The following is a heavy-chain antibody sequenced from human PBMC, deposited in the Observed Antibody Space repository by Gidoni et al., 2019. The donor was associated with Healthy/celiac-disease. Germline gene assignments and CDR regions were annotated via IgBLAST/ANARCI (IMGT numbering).Heavy chain of an antibody. V-gene: IGHV3-30-3*01. D-gene: IGHD1-1*01. Sequence: QVQLVESGGGGVQPGRSLRLSCAASGFTFISYAMHGVRQAPGKGLEWVAVISYDGSNKYYADSVKGRFTISRDNSKNTLYLQMNSLRAEDTAVYYCARAGTLASAFDIWGQGTMVTVSS. J-gene: IGHJ3*02. CDR1: GFTFISYA. CDR2: ISYDGSNK. CDR3: ARAGTLASAFDI.